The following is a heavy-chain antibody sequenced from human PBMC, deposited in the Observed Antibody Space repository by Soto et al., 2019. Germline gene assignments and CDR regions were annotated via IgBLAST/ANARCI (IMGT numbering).Heavy chain of an antibody. D-gene: IGHD6-19*01. CDR1: GGSISSSNW. J-gene: IGHJ5*02. CDR2: IYHSGTT. V-gene: IGHV4-4*02. CDR3: ASQRLAMTGTRCFDP. Sequence: QVQLQESGPGLLKSSGPLSLTCAVSGGSISSSNWWSWVRQPPGKGLEWIGEIYHSGTTNFNPSLKSRVTISVDKSNNEFSLKLSSVTAADTAVYFCASQRLAMTGTRCFDPWGQGTLVTVSS.